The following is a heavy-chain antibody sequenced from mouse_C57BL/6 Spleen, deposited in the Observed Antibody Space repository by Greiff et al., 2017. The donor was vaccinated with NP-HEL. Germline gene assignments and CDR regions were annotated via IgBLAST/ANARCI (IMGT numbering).Heavy chain of an antibody. Sequence: VQLQQSGPELVKPGASVKLSCKASGYTFTSYDINWVKQRPGQGLEWIGWIYPRDGSTKYNEKFKGKATLTVDTSSSTAYMELHSLTSEDSAVYFCARNGYYEDYYAMDYWGQGTSVTVSS. CDR1: GYTFTSYD. D-gene: IGHD2-3*01. J-gene: IGHJ4*01. CDR3: ARNGYYEDYYAMDY. V-gene: IGHV1-85*01. CDR2: IYPRDGST.